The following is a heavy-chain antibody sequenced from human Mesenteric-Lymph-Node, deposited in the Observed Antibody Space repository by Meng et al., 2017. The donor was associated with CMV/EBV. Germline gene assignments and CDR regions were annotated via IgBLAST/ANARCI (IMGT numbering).Heavy chain of an antibody. Sequence: GESLKISCAASGYTFTSYGMHWVRQAPGKGLEWVAFIRYDGTNKDYADSVKGRFTISRDDSENTLYLQMNSLRPEDTAVYYCAKVLPPYVVVPAAIYFDPWGQGTLVTVS. CDR1: GYTFTSYG. D-gene: IGHD2-2*01. V-gene: IGHV3-30*02. CDR2: IRYDGTNK. J-gene: IGHJ5*02. CDR3: AKVLPPYVVVPAAIYFDP.